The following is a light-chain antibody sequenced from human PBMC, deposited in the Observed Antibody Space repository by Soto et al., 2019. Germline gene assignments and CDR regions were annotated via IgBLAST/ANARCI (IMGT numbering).Light chain of an antibody. CDR1: QSVLYSSNNKNY. J-gene: IGKJ1*01. V-gene: IGKV4-1*01. CDR3: QQYYSTPTWT. Sequence: DIVMTQSPDSLAVSLGERATINCKSSQSVLYSSNNKNYLAWYQQKQGQPPKLLIYWASTRESGVPDRFSGSGSGTDFTLTISSLQAEDGAVYYCQQYYSTPTWTFGQGTKVEIK. CDR2: WAS.